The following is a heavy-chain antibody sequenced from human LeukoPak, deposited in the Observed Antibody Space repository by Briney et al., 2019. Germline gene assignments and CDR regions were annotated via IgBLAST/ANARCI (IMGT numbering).Heavy chain of an antibody. CDR3: ARDQEATVVTQFDY. J-gene: IGHJ4*02. CDR2: ISGSGGST. V-gene: IGHV3-23*01. Sequence: PGGSLRLSCAASGFTFSSYAMSWVRQAPGKGLEWVSAISGSGGSTYYADSVKGRFTISRDNSKNTLYLQMNSLRAEDTAVYYCARDQEATVVTQFDYWGQGTLVTVSS. D-gene: IGHD4-23*01. CDR1: GFTFSSYA.